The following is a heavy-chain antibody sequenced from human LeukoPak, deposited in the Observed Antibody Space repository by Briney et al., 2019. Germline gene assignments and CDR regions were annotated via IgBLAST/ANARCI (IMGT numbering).Heavy chain of an antibody. Sequence: GGSLRLSCAASGFTFSSYWMHWVRHTPGRGLVWVSRIKGDGSSTSYADSVKGRFTISRDNAKNTLYLQMNSLRAEDTAVYYCARDGYSFGHDFDYWGQGTLVTVSS. D-gene: IGHD5-18*01. CDR2: IKGDGSST. J-gene: IGHJ4*02. CDR3: ARDGYSFGHDFDY. CDR1: GFTFSSYW. V-gene: IGHV3-74*01.